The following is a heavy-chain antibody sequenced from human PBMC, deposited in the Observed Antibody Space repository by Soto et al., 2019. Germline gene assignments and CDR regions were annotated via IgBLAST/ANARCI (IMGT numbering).Heavy chain of an antibody. D-gene: IGHD6-13*01. CDR3: ARGRGAAADYFDF. Sequence: QVQLVESGGGLVKPGGSLRLSCAVSGFTFSDYYMTWMRQAPGKGLEWVSYISSSTSHTNYADSVKGRFTISRDNATNSLFLQMNSPRAEDSAVYYCARGRGAAADYFDFWGQGTLVTVSS. J-gene: IGHJ4*02. CDR1: GFTFSDYY. V-gene: IGHV3-11*05. CDR2: ISSSTSHT.